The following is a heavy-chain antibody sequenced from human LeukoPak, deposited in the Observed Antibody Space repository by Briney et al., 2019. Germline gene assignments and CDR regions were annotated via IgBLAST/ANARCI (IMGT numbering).Heavy chain of an antibody. Sequence: GGSLRLSCAASGFTVSNIYMSWVRQAPGKGLEWVSVIYSGDSTDYADSVKGRFTISRDNSKNTLYLQMNSLRAEDTAVYYCAGEGRGYRSLSGMDVWGKGTTVTVSS. CDR3: AGEGRGYRSLSGMDV. V-gene: IGHV3-53*01. D-gene: IGHD5-18*01. J-gene: IGHJ6*04. CDR2: IYSGDST. CDR1: GFTVSNIY.